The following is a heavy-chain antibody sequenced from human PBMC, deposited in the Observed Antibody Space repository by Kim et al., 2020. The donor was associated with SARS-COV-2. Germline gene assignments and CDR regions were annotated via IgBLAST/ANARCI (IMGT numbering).Heavy chain of an antibody. CDR2: ISYDGSNK. Sequence: GGSLRLSCAASGFTFSSYAMHWVRQAPGKGLEWVAVISYDGSNKYYADSVKGRFTISRDNSKNTLYLQMNSLRAEDTAVYYCARELYWGQGTLVTVSS. J-gene: IGHJ4*02. V-gene: IGHV3-30*04. CDR3: ARELY. CDR1: GFTFSSYA.